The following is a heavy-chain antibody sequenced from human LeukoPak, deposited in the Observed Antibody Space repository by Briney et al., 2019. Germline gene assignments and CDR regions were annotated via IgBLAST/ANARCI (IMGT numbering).Heavy chain of an antibody. CDR1: GFTFSSYS. J-gene: IGHJ6*03. D-gene: IGHD2-15*01. Sequence: GGSPRLSCAASGFTFSSYSMNWVRQAPGKGLEWVSSISSSSSYIYYADSVKGRFTISRDNAKNSLYLQMNSLRAEDTAVYYCARVERGGYYYYYYMDVWGKGTTVTVSS. CDR2: ISSSSSYI. CDR3: ARVERGGYYYYYYMDV. V-gene: IGHV3-21*01.